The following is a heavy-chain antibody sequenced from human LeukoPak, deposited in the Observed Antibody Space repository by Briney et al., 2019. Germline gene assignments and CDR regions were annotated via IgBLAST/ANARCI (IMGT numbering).Heavy chain of an antibody. CDR1: GFTFSSYW. D-gene: IGHD3-22*01. CDR3: ARAPSEIGGYYPQDLGP. J-gene: IGHJ1*01. V-gene: IGHV3-74*01. Sequence: GGSLRLSCAASGFTFSSYWMHWVRQAPGKGLVWVSRIKSDGSTNYADSVKGGFTISRNTGKNTVSLQMNSLRAEDTGVYYCARAPSEIGGYYPQDLGPWGQVTLVTVSS. CDR2: IKSDGST.